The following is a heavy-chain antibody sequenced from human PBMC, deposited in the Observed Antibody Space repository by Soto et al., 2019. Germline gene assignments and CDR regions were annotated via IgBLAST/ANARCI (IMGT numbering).Heavy chain of an antibody. Sequence: QVQLVESGGGVVQPGRSLRLSCAASGFSFSSYAMHWVRQAPGKGLEWVAIISHDGNIKRYADFVEGRFIVFRDNSNKYLWKTMASLNFGGTAVYCCARALAYGDFSRSLEYRGQGTLVTVAS. J-gene: IGHJ4*02. CDR2: ISHDGNIK. CDR1: GFSFSSYA. V-gene: IGHV3-30*03. CDR3: ARALAYGDFSRSLEY. D-gene: IGHD3-3*01.